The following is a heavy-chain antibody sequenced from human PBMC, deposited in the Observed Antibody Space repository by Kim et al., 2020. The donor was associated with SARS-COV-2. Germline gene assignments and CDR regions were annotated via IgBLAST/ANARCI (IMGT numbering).Heavy chain of an antibody. V-gene: IGHV3-48*02. CDR3: ARAEWELPPFDY. Sequence: YYEDSVKGRFTISRDNAKNSLYLQMNSLRDEDTAVYYCARAEWELPPFDYWGQGTLVTVSS. J-gene: IGHJ4*02. D-gene: IGHD1-26*01.